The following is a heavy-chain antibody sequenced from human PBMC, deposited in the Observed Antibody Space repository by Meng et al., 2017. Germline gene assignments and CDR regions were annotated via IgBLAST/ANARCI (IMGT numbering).Heavy chain of an antibody. Sequence: QLKDSGPGLVRPSETLSLTCTVSGGSVSSGSYYWSWIRQPPGKGLEWIGYIYYSGSTNYNPSLKSRVTISVDTSKNQFSLKLSPVTAADTAVYYCARVKITGTTRSIDYWGQGTLVTVSS. CDR1: GGSVSSGSYY. J-gene: IGHJ4*02. V-gene: IGHV4-61*01. D-gene: IGHD1-7*01. CDR2: IYYSGST. CDR3: ARVKITGTTRSIDY.